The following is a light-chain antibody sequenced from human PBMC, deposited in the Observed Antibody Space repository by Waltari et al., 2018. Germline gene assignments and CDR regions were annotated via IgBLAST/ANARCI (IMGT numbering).Light chain of an antibody. CDR1: SSNIGDNS. CDR2: DND. J-gene: IGLJ2*01. CDR3: GTWDSSLSAWL. V-gene: IGLV1-51*01. Sequence: QSVLTQPPSVSAAPGQKVTISCSGTSSNIGDNSVSWYQQLPGTAPNLLICDNDQRPLVIPGRFSGSKTGTSATLGITGLRTGDEADYYCGTWDSSLSAWLFGGGTKLTVL.